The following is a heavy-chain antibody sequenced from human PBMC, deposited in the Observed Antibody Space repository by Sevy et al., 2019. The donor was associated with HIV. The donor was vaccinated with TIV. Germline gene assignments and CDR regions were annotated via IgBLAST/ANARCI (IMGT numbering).Heavy chain of an antibody. J-gene: IGHJ4*02. D-gene: IGHD2-2*01. CDR1: GDSVSSNSAA. CDR3: ARNPSSDNSTSCHFGY. CDR2: TYYRSKWSN. Sequence: SQTLSLTCAISGDSVSSNSAAWNWIRQSPSRGLEWLGRTYYRSKWSNDYAVSVKSRITINPDTSKNQFSLQLNSVTPEDTAVYYCARNPSSDNSTSCHFGYWGEGTLVSVSS. V-gene: IGHV6-1*01.